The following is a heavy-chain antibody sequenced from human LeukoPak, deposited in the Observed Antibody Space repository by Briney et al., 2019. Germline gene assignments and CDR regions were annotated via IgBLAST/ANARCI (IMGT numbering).Heavy chain of an antibody. V-gene: IGHV3-33*06. Sequence: GGSLRLSCAASGLTFSSHGMHWVRQAPGKGLEWVAIIWYDGSEKYYADSVKGRFTISRDNSKKTLYLQMNSLRAEDTAVYYCAKAGSGYDYAYVDVWGKGTTVTVSS. D-gene: IGHD3-16*01. CDR3: AKAGSGYDYAYVDV. CDR1: GLTFSSHG. J-gene: IGHJ6*03. CDR2: IWYDGSEK.